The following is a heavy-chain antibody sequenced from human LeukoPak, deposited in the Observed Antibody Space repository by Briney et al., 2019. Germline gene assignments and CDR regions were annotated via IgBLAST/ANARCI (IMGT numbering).Heavy chain of an antibody. V-gene: IGHV6-1*01. CDR1: GDSVSTEDAA. CDR3: ARDSNRAFDA. Sequence: SQTLSPTSAISGDSVSTEDAASNWLRQSPSRAIDWLGRTYCSSEWGSDYAVSVQSRVTVNSDTSKSPFSLQLNSVTPEDAAVYFCARDSNRAFDAWGQGTVSASLQ. J-gene: IGHJ3*01. CDR2: TYCSSEWGS. D-gene: IGHD1-14*01.